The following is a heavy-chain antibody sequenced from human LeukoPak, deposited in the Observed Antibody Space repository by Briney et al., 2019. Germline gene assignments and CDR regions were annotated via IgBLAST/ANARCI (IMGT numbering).Heavy chain of an antibody. D-gene: IGHD6-6*01. Sequence: PGGSLRLSCAASGFTFSSYAMSWVRQAPGKGLEWVSGVSGSGGSTYYADSVKGRFTISRDNSKNTLYLQMNSLRAEDTAVYYCAKVGSALEFNYYYMDVWGKGTTVTVSS. CDR3: AKVGSALEFNYYYMDV. CDR2: VSGSGGST. CDR1: GFTFSSYA. V-gene: IGHV3-23*01. J-gene: IGHJ6*03.